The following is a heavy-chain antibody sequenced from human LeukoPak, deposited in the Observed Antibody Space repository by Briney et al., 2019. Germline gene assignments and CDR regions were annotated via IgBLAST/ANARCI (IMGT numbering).Heavy chain of an antibody. CDR3: ARGVGTDYYYYMDV. V-gene: IGHV3-64*01. Sequence: GSLRLSCAASGFTFSSYAMHWVRQAPGKGLEYVSAISSNGGGTYYANSVKGRFTISRDNSKNTLYLQMGSLRAEDMAVYYCARGVGTDYYYYMDVWGKGTTVTVSS. CDR1: GFTFSSYA. D-gene: IGHD6-13*01. J-gene: IGHJ6*03. CDR2: ISSNGGGT.